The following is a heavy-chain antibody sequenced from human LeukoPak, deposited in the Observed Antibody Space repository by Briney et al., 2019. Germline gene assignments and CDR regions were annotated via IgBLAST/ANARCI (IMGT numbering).Heavy chain of an antibody. CDR2: IRYDGSNK. Sequence: SGGSLRLSCAASGFTFSSYGMHWVRQAPGKGLEWVAFIRYDGSNKYYADSVKGRFTISRDNSKNTLYLQMNSLRAEDTAVYYCARRAGAYSHPYDYWAREPWSPSP. CDR1: GFTFSSYG. J-gene: IGHJ4*02. V-gene: IGHV3-30*02. D-gene: IGHD4/OR15-4a*01. CDR3: ARRAGAYSHPYDY.